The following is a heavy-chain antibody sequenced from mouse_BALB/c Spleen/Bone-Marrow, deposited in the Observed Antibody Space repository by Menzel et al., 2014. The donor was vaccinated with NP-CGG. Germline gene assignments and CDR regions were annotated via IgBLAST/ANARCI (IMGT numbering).Heavy chain of an antibody. J-gene: IGHJ4*01. CDR2: IHPGNNDT. CDR1: GYSFTTFW. D-gene: IGHD1-1*01. Sequence: SGTVLARPGASVKMSCKASGYSFTTFWMHWVKQRPGQGLEWIGAIHPGNNDTSYNQKFKGKAKLTAVTSASTAYMELSSLTNEDSAVYYCTRKLPAMDYWGQGTSLTVSS. V-gene: IGHV1-5*01. CDR3: TRKLPAMDY.